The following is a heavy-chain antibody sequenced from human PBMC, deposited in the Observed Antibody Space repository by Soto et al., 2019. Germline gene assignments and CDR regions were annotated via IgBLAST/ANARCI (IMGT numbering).Heavy chain of an antibody. CDR3: ARDWGTVFYQLDS. CDR1: GYSISTGFN. J-gene: IGHJ4*02. CDR2: IYHSGST. D-gene: IGHD2-2*01. Sequence: SEPLSLTCAVSGYSISTGFNWAWIRQPPGKGLEWIGSIYHSGSTYYNLSLKSRVTISSDASKNQTSLKLSSVTAADPALYYCARDWGTVFYQLDSRGQGTLVTVSS. V-gene: IGHV4-38-2*02.